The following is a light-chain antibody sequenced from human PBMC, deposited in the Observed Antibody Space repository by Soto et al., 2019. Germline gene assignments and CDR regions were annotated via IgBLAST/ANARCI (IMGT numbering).Light chain of an antibody. Sequence: QSALTQPRSVSGSPGQSVAISCTGTSSDVGGHSYVSWYQHHPGKAPKLIIYDFTKRPSGVPDRLSGSKSGNTASLTISGLQAEDEGDYYCCSCAGSDVVFGGGTQLTVL. CDR3: CSCAGSDVV. V-gene: IGLV2-11*01. J-gene: IGLJ2*01. CDR2: DFT. CDR1: SSDVGGHSY.